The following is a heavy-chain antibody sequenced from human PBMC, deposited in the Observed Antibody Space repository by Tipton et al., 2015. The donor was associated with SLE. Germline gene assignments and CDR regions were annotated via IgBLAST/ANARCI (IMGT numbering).Heavy chain of an antibody. CDR2: FHSSGIL. V-gene: IGHV4-4*07. CDR1: GGSINSYY. J-gene: IGHJ6*02. D-gene: IGHD2-2*01. Sequence: TLSLTCTVSGGSINSYYWTWVRQPAGKGLEWIGHFHSSGILNYNPSLKSRVTMSGETSKNQFSLKLNSVTAADTAGYYCARTAVLAAIMMDVWGQGNTVTVSS. CDR3: ARTAVLAAIMMDV.